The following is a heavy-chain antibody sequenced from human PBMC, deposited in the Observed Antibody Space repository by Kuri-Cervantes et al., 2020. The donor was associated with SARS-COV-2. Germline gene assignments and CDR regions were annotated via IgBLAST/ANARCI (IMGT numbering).Heavy chain of an antibody. Sequence: ASVKVSCKASGYTFTSYDINWVRQATGQGLEWMGWMNPNSGNTGYAQKFQGRVTITRNTSINTAYMELNSLRSEDTAVYYCARIKATPPQYYDFWSGYYTHNWFDPWGQRTLVTVSS. D-gene: IGHD3-3*01. CDR3: ARIKATPPQYYDFWSGYYTHNWFDP. CDR1: GYTFTSYD. CDR2: MNPNSGNT. V-gene: IGHV1-8*03. J-gene: IGHJ5*02.